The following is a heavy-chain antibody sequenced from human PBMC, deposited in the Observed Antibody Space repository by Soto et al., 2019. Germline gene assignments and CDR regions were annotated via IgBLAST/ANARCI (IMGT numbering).Heavy chain of an antibody. CDR2: ISYDGSNK. Sequence: PGGSLRLSCAASGFTFSSYAMHWVRQAPGKGLEWVAVISYDGSNKYYADSVKGRFTISRDNSKNTLYLQMNSLRAEDTAVYYWARTGGPTVSGKDVWGQGTTVTVSS. J-gene: IGHJ6*02. CDR3: ARTGGPTVSGKDV. D-gene: IGHD4-17*01. CDR1: GFTFSSYA. V-gene: IGHV3-30-3*01.